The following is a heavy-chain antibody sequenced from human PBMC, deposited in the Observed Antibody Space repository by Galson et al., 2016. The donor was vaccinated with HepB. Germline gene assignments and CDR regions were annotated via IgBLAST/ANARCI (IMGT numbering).Heavy chain of an antibody. CDR1: GFSLTTTGVG. CDR2: ISWNDDK. CDR3: AHQFFYSSGSYPPVNWFDP. D-gene: IGHD3-10*01. V-gene: IGHV2-5*01. Sequence: PALVKPTQTLTLTCTFSGFSLTTTGVGVGWIRQPPGKALEWLALISWNDDKRYSPSLKSRLTITTDISKNQVVLTMTNMDPVDTATYYCAHQFFYSSGSYPPVNWFDPWGQGTLVTVSS. J-gene: IGHJ5*02.